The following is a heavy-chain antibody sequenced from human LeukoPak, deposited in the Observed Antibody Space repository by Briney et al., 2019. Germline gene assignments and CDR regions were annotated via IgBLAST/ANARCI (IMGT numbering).Heavy chain of an antibody. CDR2: IIPIFGTA. V-gene: IGHV1-69*13. Sequence: ASVKVSCKASGGTFSSYAISWVRQAPGQGLEWMGGIIPIFGTANYAQKFQGRVTITADESTSTAYMELSSLRSEDTAVYYCARVPGYSYATQKVWFDPWGQGTLVTVSS. J-gene: IGHJ5*02. CDR3: ARVPGYSYATQKVWFDP. CDR1: GGTFSSYA. D-gene: IGHD5-18*01.